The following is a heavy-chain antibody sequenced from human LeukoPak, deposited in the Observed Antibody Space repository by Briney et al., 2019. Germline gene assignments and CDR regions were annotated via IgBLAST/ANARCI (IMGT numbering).Heavy chain of an antibody. D-gene: IGHD3-3*01. V-gene: IGHV3-23*01. CDR1: GFTFSSYA. CDR3: AKGTTRRITIFGVVRGGPNFDY. Sequence: TGGSLRLSCAAAGFTFSSYAMSWVRQAPGKGLEWVSAISGSGGSTYYADSVKGRFTISRDNSTKTLYLQMNSLRAEDTAVYYCAKGTTRRITIFGVVRGGPNFDYWGQGTLVTVSS. J-gene: IGHJ4*02. CDR2: ISGSGGST.